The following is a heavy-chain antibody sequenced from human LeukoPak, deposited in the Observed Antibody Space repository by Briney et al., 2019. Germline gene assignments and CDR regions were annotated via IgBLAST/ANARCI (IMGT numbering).Heavy chain of an antibody. V-gene: IGHV1-46*01. CDR3: ARAPYGSGFVDYGMDV. CDR1: GYTFPSYF. D-gene: IGHD3-10*01. Sequence: ASVKVSCKASGYTFPSYFMHWVRQAPGQGLEWMGIINPTGGSTTYAQKFQGRVTITADESTSTAYMELSSLRSEDTAVYYCARAPYGSGFVDYGMDVWGQGTTVTVSS. J-gene: IGHJ6*02. CDR2: INPTGGST.